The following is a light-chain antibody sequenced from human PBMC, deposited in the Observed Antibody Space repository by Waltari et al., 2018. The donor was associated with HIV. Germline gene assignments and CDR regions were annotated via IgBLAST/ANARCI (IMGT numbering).Light chain of an antibody. CDR3: QSADSSGTYVV. V-gene: IGLV3-25*03. Sequence: SYALTQPPSASVSPAQTARIPFPGDALPTQHAYWYQQKPGQAPVLVIYKDSERPSGIPERFSGSSSGTTVTLTISGVQAEDEADYYCQSADSSGTYVVFGGGTKLTVL. J-gene: IGLJ2*01. CDR1: ALPTQH. CDR2: KDS.